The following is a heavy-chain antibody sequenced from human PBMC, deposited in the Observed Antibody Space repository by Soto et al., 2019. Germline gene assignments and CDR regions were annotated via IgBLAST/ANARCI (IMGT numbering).Heavy chain of an antibody. J-gene: IGHJ3*02. CDR2: ISSSSSYI. V-gene: IGHV3-21*01. CDR1: GFTFSSYS. Sequence: GGLLRLSCTASGFTFSSYSMNWVRQAPGKGLEWVSSISSSSSYIYYADSVKGRFTISRDNAKNSLYLQMNSLRAEDTAVYYCARDKRITMVRGVMEDAFDIWGQGTMVTVSS. D-gene: IGHD3-10*01. CDR3: ARDKRITMVRGVMEDAFDI.